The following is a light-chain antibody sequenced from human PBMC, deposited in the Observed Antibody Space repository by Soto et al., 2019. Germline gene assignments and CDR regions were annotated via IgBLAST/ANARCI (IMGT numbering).Light chain of an antibody. J-gene: IGKJ5*01. CDR2: EAS. Sequence: DVVLTQTPLSLSVTPGQPASISCKSSQSLLHIAGQTHLFWYLQKPGQSPHLLIYEASNRFSGVPDRFSGSGSGTDYTLKISRVEAEDVGVYYCLQRTHLPPTFGQGTRLDIK. CDR1: QSLLHIAGQTH. CDR3: LQRTHLPPT. V-gene: IGKV2D-29*02.